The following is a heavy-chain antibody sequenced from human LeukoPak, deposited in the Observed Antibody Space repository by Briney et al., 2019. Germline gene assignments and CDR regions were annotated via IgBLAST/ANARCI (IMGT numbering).Heavy chain of an antibody. CDR3: ARTNIWDFFDP. J-gene: IGHJ5*02. CDR1: GYTLTELS. CDR2: FDPEDGET. V-gene: IGHV1-24*01. D-gene: IGHD2/OR15-2a*01. Sequence: ASVKVSCKVSGYTLTELSMHWVRQAPGKGLEWMGGFDPEDGETIYAQKFQGRVTITRNTSISTAYMELSSLRPDDTAVYYSARTNIWDFFDPWGQGTLVTVSS.